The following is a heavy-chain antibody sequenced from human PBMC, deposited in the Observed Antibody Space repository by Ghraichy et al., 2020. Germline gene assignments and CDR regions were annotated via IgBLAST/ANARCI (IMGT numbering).Heavy chain of an antibody. D-gene: IGHD2-2*01. V-gene: IGHV4-34*01. CDR3: ARGVGYCSSTSCLSARFGAVRGAIDY. J-gene: IGHJ4*02. Sequence: SQTLSLTCAVYGGSFSGYYWSWIRQPPGKGLEWIGEINHSGSTNYNPSLKSRVTISVDTSKNQFSLKLSSVTAADTAVYYCARGVGYCSSTSCLSARFGAVRGAIDYWGQGTLVTVSS. CDR2: INHSGST. CDR1: GGSFSGYY.